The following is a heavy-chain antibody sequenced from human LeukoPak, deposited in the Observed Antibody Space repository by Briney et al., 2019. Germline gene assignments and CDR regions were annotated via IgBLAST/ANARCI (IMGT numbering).Heavy chain of an antibody. J-gene: IGHJ5*02. D-gene: IGHD3-22*01. V-gene: IGHV4-39*01. Sequence: PSETLSLTCTVSGGSIASSGYYWSWVRQPPGKGLEWIATIYYSGSTYYNPSLKSRVTISVDTSKNQFSLKLSSVTAADTAVYYCARQYYYDSSGTNWFDPWGQGTLVTVSS. CDR1: GGSIASSGYY. CDR2: IYYSGST. CDR3: ARQYYYDSSGTNWFDP.